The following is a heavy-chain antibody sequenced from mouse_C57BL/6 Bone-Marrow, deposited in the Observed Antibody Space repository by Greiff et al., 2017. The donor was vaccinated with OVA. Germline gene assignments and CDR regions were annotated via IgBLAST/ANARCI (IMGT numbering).Heavy chain of an antibody. J-gene: IGHJ1*03. CDR1: GYTFTDYE. Sequence: QVQLQQSGAELVRPGASVTLSCKASGYTFTDYEMHWVKQTPVHGLEWIGAIDPETGGTAYNQKFKGKAILTADKSSSTAYMELRSLTSEDSAVYYCTRGDYGSSPYWYFDVWGTGTTGTVAS. V-gene: IGHV1-15*01. CDR3: TRGDYGSSPYWYFDV. D-gene: IGHD1-1*01. CDR2: IDPETGGT.